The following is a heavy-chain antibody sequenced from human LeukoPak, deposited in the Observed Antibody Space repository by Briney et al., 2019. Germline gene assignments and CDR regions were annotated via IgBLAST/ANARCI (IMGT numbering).Heavy chain of an antibody. CDR1: GFTFDDSA. Sequence: GGSLRLSCAASGFTFDDSAMHWVRQAPGKGLEWVSGLSWNSGDIVYADSVRGRFTISRDNARTTVHLQMDSLTAEDTGVYYCARVRGGSDDWVDPWGQGTLVSVSS. J-gene: IGHJ5*02. CDR2: LSWNSGDI. CDR3: ARVRGGSDDWVDP. V-gene: IGHV3-9*01. D-gene: IGHD1-26*01.